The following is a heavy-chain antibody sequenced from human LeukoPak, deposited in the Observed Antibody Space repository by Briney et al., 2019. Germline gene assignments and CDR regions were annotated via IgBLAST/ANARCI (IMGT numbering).Heavy chain of an antibody. J-gene: IGHJ4*02. Sequence: ASVKGSCKASGYTLTGYDINWVRQATGQGLEWMGWMNPNSGNTGYAQKFQGRVTMTRNTSISTAYMELSSLRAEDTAVYYCAKDPPGYSYGYAFDYWGQGTLVTVSS. V-gene: IGHV1-8*01. CDR2: MNPNSGNT. CDR3: AKDPPGYSYGYAFDY. D-gene: IGHD5-18*01. CDR1: GYTLTGYD.